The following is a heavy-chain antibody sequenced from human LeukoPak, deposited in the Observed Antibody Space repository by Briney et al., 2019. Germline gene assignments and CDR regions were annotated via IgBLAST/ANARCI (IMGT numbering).Heavy chain of an antibody. CDR2: IKQDESEK. Sequence: GGSLRLSCAASGFTFKNYWMTWVRQAPGKGLEWVANIKQDESEKYYVDSVKGRFTISRDNAKNSLSLQMNSLRAEDTALYYCARNSEVAAWTFDYWGLGTLVTVSS. D-gene: IGHD2-15*01. CDR3: ARNSEVAAWTFDY. V-gene: IGHV3-7*01. J-gene: IGHJ4*02. CDR1: GFTFKNYW.